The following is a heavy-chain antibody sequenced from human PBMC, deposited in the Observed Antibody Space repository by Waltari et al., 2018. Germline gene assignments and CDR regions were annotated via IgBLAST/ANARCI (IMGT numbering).Heavy chain of an antibody. CDR1: GFTFRNTD. D-gene: IGHD2-21*01. CDR2: ISGSGVGT. CDR3: AKIVTRSHFDY. Sequence: VQLLESGGGLLQPGASLRLACVASGFTFRNTDLTLHRQAPGKGLEWLSSISGSGVGTYYADSVKGRFTISRDNSKNTLFLHMNSLTAEDTASYYCAKIVTRSHFDYWGQGTLVTVSS. J-gene: IGHJ4*02. V-gene: IGHV3-23*01.